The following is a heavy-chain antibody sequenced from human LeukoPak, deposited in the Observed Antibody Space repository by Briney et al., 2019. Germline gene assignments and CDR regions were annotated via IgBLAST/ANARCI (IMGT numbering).Heavy chain of an antibody. CDR2: ISYDGSNK. CDR1: GFTFSSYA. V-gene: IGHV3-30-3*01. Sequence: GRSLSLSCAASGFTFSSYAMHWVRQAPGKGLEGVAVISYDGSNKYYADSVKGRFTISRDNSKNTLYLQMNSLRAEDTAVYYCARDHRAVAATSPLDYWGQGTLVTVSS. D-gene: IGHD2-15*01. CDR3: ARDHRAVAATSPLDY. J-gene: IGHJ4*02.